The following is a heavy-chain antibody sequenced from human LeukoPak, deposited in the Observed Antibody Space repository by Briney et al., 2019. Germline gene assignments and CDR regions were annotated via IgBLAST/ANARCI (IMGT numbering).Heavy chain of an antibody. J-gene: IGHJ4*02. Sequence: GGSLRLSCAASGFTFSSYSMIWVRQAPGKGLEWVSYISSSSSTIYYADSVKGRFTISRDNAKNSLYLKMNSLRAEDTAVYYCASMPLEMATTGHGYWGQGTLVTVSS. CDR2: ISSSSSTI. D-gene: IGHD5-24*01. CDR1: GFTFSSYS. CDR3: ASMPLEMATTGHGY. V-gene: IGHV3-48*01.